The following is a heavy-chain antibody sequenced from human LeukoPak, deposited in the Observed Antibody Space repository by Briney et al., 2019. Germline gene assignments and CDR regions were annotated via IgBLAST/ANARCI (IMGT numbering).Heavy chain of an antibody. J-gene: IGHJ3*02. CDR1: GYTFTGYY. V-gene: IGHV1-2*02. CDR2: INPNSGGT. Sequence: ASVKVSCKASGYTFTGYYMHWVRQAPGQGLEWMGWINPNSGGTNYAQKFQGRVTMTRDTSISTAYMELSRLRSDDTAVYYCARGQIRITMVRGVFDAFDIWGQGTMVTVSS. D-gene: IGHD3-10*01. CDR3: ARGQIRITMVRGVFDAFDI.